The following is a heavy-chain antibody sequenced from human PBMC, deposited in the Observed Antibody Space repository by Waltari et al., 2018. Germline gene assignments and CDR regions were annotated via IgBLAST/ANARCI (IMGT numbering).Heavy chain of an antibody. CDR3: ARVEEDVGYYFDY. V-gene: IGHV1-46*01. CDR1: GYTFTAYY. J-gene: IGHJ4*02. CDR2: INPSGDST. D-gene: IGHD1-1*01. Sequence: QVQLVQSGAEVKNPGASVKVSCKASGYTFTAYYIHWVRQAPGEGLGWMGVINPSGDSTTYAQKFQHRVTMTSDTSTTTVYMELYSLQSEDTALYYCARVEEDVGYYFDYWGQGTLVTVSS.